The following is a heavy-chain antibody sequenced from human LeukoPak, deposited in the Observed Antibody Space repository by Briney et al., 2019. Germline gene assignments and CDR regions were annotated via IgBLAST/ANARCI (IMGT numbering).Heavy chain of an antibody. CDR2: ISPYNGYT. Sequence: ASVKVSCKASGYTFITYDISWVRQAPGQGLEWMGWISPYNGYTNFAQKFQGRVTMTTDTSTSTAYMNLRSLRSDDTAVYYCAVGLTGYFRVFGYWGQGTLVTVSS. CDR1: GYTFITYD. V-gene: IGHV1-18*01. J-gene: IGHJ4*02. D-gene: IGHD3-9*01. CDR3: AVGLTGYFRVFGY.